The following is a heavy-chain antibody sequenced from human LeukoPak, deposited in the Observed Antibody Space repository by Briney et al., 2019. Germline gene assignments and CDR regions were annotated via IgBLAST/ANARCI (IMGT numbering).Heavy chain of an antibody. CDR1: GYTFTGYY. J-gene: IGHJ3*02. V-gene: IGHV1-2*02. D-gene: IGHD3-22*01. Sequence: ASVKISCKTSGYTFTGYYIHWVRQAPGQGLEWTGWTNPNSGDTNYAQKFQGRVSMTGDTSISTAYMELSRLRSDDTAVYYCARTLVVINDAFDIWGQGTMVTVSS. CDR3: ARTLVVINDAFDI. CDR2: TNPNSGDT.